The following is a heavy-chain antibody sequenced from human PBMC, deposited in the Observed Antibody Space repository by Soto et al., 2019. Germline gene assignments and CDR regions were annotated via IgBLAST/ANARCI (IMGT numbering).Heavy chain of an antibody. CDR2: ISYDGSNK. CDR1: GFTFSSYG. CDR3: AKTYYDILTGYYSVYYYYYMDV. Sequence: GSLRLSCAASGFTFSSYGMHWVRQAPGKGLEWVAVISYDGSNKYYADSVKGRFTISRDNSKNTLYLQMNSLRAEDTAVYYCAKTYYDILTGYYSVYYYYYMDVWGKGTTVTVSS. D-gene: IGHD3-9*01. J-gene: IGHJ6*03. V-gene: IGHV3-30*18.